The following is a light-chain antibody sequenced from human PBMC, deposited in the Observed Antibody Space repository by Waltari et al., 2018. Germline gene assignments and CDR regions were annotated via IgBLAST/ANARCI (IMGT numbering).Light chain of an antibody. CDR3: QQYDTYPHS. V-gene: IGKV1-5*03. J-gene: IGKJ2*01. CDR2: TAS. Sequence: DIQMTQSPSTLSASLGDRVTLTCRASESISTWLAWYQQRPGKAPKLLIYTASILQDGVPSRFSGSGSGTDFTLTITSLQPDDFATYYCQQYDTYPHSFGQGTEVAIK. CDR1: ESISTW.